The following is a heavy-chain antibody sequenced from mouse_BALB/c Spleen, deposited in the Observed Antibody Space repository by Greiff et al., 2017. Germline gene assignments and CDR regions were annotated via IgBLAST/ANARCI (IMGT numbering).Heavy chain of an antibody. CDR1: GFAFSSYD. CDR3: ARQGYRGAMDY. CDR2: ISSGGGST. J-gene: IGHJ4*01. Sequence: EVKLMESGGGLVKPGGSLKLSCAASGFAFSSYDMSWVRQTPEKRLEWVAYISSGGGSTYYPDTVKGRFTISRDNAKNTLYLQMSSLKSEDTAMYYCARQGYRGAMDYWGQGTSVTVSS. D-gene: IGHD2-2*01. V-gene: IGHV5-12-1*01.